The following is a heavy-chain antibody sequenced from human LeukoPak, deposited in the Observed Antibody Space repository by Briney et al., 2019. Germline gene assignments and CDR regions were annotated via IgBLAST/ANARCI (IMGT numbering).Heavy chain of an antibody. Sequence: PGESLKISCKSSGYSFTSYWIGWVRQLPGKGLEWMGIVYPGDSDTRYSPSFQGHVTISADKSISTAYLQWSSLKASDTAMYYCARPVVTREVDAFDIWGQGTMVTVSS. J-gene: IGHJ3*02. V-gene: IGHV5-51*01. CDR2: VYPGDSDT. CDR3: ARPVVTREVDAFDI. CDR1: GYSFTSYW. D-gene: IGHD4-23*01.